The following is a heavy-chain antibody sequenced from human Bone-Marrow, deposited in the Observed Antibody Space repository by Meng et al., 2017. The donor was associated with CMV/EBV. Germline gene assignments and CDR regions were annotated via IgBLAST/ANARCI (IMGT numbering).Heavy chain of an antibody. Sequence: GESLKISCAASGFTFSGYAMSWVRQAPGKGLEWVSAISGSGGSTYYADSVKGRFTISRDNSKNTLYLQMNSLRAEDTAVYYCASSGFLRYFDWFADYWGQGTLVTVSS. CDR1: GFTFSGYA. J-gene: IGHJ4*02. CDR3: ASSGFLRYFDWFADY. CDR2: ISGSGGST. V-gene: IGHV3-23*01. D-gene: IGHD3-9*01.